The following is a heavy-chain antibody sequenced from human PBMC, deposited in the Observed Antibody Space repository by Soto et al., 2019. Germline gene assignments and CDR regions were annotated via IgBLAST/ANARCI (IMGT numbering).Heavy chain of an antibody. CDR3: VIDLRTGEWC. J-gene: IGHJ4*02. Sequence: EAQLVESGGGLVQPGGSLRLSCSASGFTFSGHTMYWVRQAPGKGLEYVSAIGPNGGGAYYADSVKGSFSISRDNSKNTLYLQMSSLRVEDSGTNYCVIDLRTGEWCWGQGTLVSVSS. V-gene: IGHV3-64D*06. CDR2: IGPNGGGA. CDR1: GFTFSGHT. D-gene: IGHD2-8*01.